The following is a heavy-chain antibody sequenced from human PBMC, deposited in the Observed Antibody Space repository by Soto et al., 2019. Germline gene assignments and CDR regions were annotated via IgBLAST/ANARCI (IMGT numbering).Heavy chain of an antibody. CDR2: ISYDGNNK. CDR1: GFTFDGYA. D-gene: IGHD1-1*01. CDR3: AGECEVHAFLI. V-gene: IGHV3-30-3*01. J-gene: IGHJ3*02. Sequence: GGSLRLSCAASGFTFDGYAIHWVRQAPGKGLEWVAVISYDGNNKYYADAVKGRFTISRDNSKNTLYLQLNSQRAEDTSVYYCAGECEVHAFLIWGQGTTVTVSS.